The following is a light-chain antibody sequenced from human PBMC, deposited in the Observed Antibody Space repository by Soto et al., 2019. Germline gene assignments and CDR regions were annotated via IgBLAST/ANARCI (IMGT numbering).Light chain of an antibody. CDR2: GAS. J-gene: IGKJ1*01. V-gene: IGKV3-20*01. CDR3: QHLRT. CDR1: QSVSSSY. Sequence: EIVLTQSPGTLSLSPGERATLSCRASQSVSSSYLAWYQQKPGQAPRLLIYGASSRATGIPDRFSGSGSGTDFTLTISRLEPEYFSVYYCQHLRTFGQGTKVEIK.